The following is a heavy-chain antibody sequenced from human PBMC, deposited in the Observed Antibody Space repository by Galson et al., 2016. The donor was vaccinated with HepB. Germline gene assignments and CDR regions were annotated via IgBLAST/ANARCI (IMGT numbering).Heavy chain of an antibody. CDR2: TRNRARSYTT. V-gene: IGHV3-72*01. Sequence: SLRLSCAASGFTLSDYYMDWVRQAPGKGLEWVGRTRNRARSYTTDYGASVKGRFSISRDNSQRSVYLQMNGLKPEDTAVYYCAKDRLLPYYDFWSGHYPGEPFDIWGQGTVVTVSS. D-gene: IGHD3-3*01. CDR3: AKDRLLPYYDFWSGHYPGEPFDI. CDR1: GFTLSDYY. J-gene: IGHJ3*02.